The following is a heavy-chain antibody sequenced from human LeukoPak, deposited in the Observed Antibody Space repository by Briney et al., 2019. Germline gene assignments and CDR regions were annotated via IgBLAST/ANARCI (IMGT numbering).Heavy chain of an antibody. CDR3: ARDLWFGEYNWFDP. V-gene: IGHV4-31*03. D-gene: IGHD3-10*01. CDR2: IYYSGST. Sequence: SQTLSLTCTVSGGSISSGGYYWSWIRQHPGKGLEWIGYIYYSGSTYYNPSLKSRVTISVDTSKNQFSLKLSSMTAADTAVYYCARDLWFGEYNWFDPWGQGTLVTVSS. J-gene: IGHJ5*02. CDR1: GGSISSGGYY.